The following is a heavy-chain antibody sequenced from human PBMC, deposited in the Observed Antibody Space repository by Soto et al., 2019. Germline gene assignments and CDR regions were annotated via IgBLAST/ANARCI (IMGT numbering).Heavy chain of an antibody. V-gene: IGHV2-5*02. CDR3: AHAVYYCGSGSYAPNNWFDP. CDR1: GFSLSTSGVG. CDR2: IYWDDDK. Sequence: QITLKESGPTLVKPTQTLTLTCTFSGFSLSTSGVGVGWIRQPPGKALEWLALIYWDDDKRYSPSLKSRLTITRDTSKNQMVLTMTNMDPVDPATSYCAHAVYYCGSGSYAPNNWFDPWGQGTLVTVSS. J-gene: IGHJ5*02. D-gene: IGHD3-10*01.